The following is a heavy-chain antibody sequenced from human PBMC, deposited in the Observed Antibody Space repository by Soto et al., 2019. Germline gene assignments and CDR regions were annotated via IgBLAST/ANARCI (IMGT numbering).Heavy chain of an antibody. CDR3: ARRVVRRDRIVDF. D-gene: IGHD3-3*01. CDR2: VSPDSGDT. CDR1: GFTFSATY. Sequence: QVQLVQSVAEVKMPGASVTVSCRASGFTFSATYLDWVRLPPGRGLEWMGWVSPDSGDTDSSKKCQGRVAMTWDRSTSTAYLAFSSLQYDDPALYYCARRVVRRDRIVDFGGQGPLVTVSS. V-gene: IGHV1-2*02. J-gene: IGHJ4*02.